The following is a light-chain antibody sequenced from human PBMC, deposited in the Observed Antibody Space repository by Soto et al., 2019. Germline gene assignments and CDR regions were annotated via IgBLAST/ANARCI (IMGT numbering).Light chain of an antibody. J-gene: IGLJ2*01. CDR1: TGAVTSGHY. Sequence: QTVVTQEPSLTVSPGGSVTLTCGSSTGAVTSGHYPYWFQQKPGQAPRTLIYETSNKHSWTPARFSGSLLGGKAALTLSGGQAEDGGEVYCLLSYSGARVFGGGTKLTVL. V-gene: IGLV7-46*01. CDR2: ETS. CDR3: LLSYSGARV.